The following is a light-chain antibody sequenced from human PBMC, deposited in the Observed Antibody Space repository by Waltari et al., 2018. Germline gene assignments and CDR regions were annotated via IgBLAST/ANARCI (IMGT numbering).Light chain of an antibody. V-gene: IGKV3-20*01. J-gene: IGKJ2*01. CDR1: QSLGKNY. CDR3: QQYASSVLYT. CDR2: GAS. Sequence: IVLTQSPGTLSLSPGDRASLSCKASQSLGKNYLAWYQHKHGQAPRLLIYGASSRAAGIPDRFSGSGSVTDFTLTISRLEPEDFAVYYCQQYASSVLYTFGQGTKLEIK.